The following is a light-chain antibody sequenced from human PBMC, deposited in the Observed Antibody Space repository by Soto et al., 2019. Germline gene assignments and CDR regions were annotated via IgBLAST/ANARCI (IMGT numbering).Light chain of an antibody. V-gene: IGKV3-15*01. CDR2: GAS. Sequence: EIVLTQSPGTLSLSPGERATLSCRASQSITNNYLAWYQQKPGRAHRLLIYGASTRAAGIPARFRGSRSGTEFTLTISSLLSEDFAVYYCQQYDNWPPITFGQGTDWRL. CDR1: QSITNN. CDR3: QQYDNWPPIT. J-gene: IGKJ5*01.